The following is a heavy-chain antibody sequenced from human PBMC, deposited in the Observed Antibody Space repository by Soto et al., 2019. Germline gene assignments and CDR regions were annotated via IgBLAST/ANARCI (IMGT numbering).Heavy chain of an antibody. CDR1: GFTFSSYA. J-gene: IGHJ4*02. CDR2: ISYDGSNK. D-gene: IGHD6-19*01. Sequence: GGSLRLSCATSGFTFSSYAMHWVRQAPGKGLEWVAVISYDGSNKYYADSVKGRFTISRDNSKNTLYLQMNSLRAEDTAVYYCARDLLAVAGTMLDYWGQGT. CDR3: ARDLLAVAGTMLDY. V-gene: IGHV3-30-3*01.